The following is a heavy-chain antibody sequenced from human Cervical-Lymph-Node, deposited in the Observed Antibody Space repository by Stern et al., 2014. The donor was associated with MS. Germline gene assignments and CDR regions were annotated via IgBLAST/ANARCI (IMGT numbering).Heavy chain of an antibody. D-gene: IGHD3-22*01. CDR3: TRSMIVVAFDY. CDR2: IRSKGNSYAT. Sequence: EVQLVESGGGLVQPGGSLKLSCAASGFMFSDASMHWVRQAPGTGLEWVGRIRSKGNSYATAYAASVKGRFTISRDDSKNTAYLQMNSLKTEDTAVYYCTRSMIVVAFDYWGQGILVTVSS. CDR1: GFMFSDAS. V-gene: IGHV3-73*01. J-gene: IGHJ4*02.